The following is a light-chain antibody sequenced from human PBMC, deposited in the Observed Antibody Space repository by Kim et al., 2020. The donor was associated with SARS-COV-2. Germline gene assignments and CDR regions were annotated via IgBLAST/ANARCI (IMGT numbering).Light chain of an antibody. V-gene: IGKV1-27*01. Sequence: ASVGDRVTITCRSSQGISNYLAWYQQKPGKVPKLLIYAASTLQSGVPSRFSGSGSGTDFTLTISSLQPEDVATYYCQKYNSAPRTFGQGTKVDIK. J-gene: IGKJ1*01. CDR3: QKYNSAPRT. CDR2: AAS. CDR1: QGISNY.